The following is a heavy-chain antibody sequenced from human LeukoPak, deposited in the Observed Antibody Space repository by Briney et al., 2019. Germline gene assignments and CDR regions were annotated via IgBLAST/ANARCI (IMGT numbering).Heavy chain of an antibody. CDR2: IYPGDSDT. CDR1: GYTFTTSW. CDR3: ATLGGRLHGYMDV. V-gene: IGHV5-51*01. Sequence: GESLKISCKGSGYTFTTSWIGWVRQLPGKGLEWMGIIYPGDSDTRYSPSFQGQVTISADKSISTAYLQWSSLKASDTAMYYCATLGGRLHGYMDVWGKGTTVTVSS. J-gene: IGHJ6*03. D-gene: IGHD3-16*01.